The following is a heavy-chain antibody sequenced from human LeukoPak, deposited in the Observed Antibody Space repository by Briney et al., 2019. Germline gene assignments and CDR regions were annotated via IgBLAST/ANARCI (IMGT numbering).Heavy chain of an antibody. CDR1: GFTFSSYA. CDR3: AKITMVRGVKGGAFDI. J-gene: IGHJ3*02. V-gene: IGHV3-23*01. CDR2: ISGSGGST. D-gene: IGHD3-10*01. Sequence: GGSLRLSCAASGFTFSSYAMSWVRQAPGKGLEWISGISGSGGSTYYADSVKGRFTISRDNSKNTLYLQMNSLRVEDTAVYYCAKITMVRGVKGGAFDIWGQGTMVTVSS.